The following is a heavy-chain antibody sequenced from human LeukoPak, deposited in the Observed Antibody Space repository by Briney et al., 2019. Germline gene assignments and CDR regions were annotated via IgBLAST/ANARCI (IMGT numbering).Heavy chain of an antibody. Sequence: SETLSLTCTGSGGSISSYYWSWIRQPAGKGLEWIGRIYTSGSTNYNPSLKSRVTMSVDTSKNQFSLKLSSVTAADTAVYYCARSSGYDKSNPIEFDYWGQGTLVTVSS. CDR1: GGSISSYY. V-gene: IGHV4-4*07. CDR3: ARSSGYDKSNPIEFDY. J-gene: IGHJ4*02. CDR2: IYTSGST. D-gene: IGHD5-12*01.